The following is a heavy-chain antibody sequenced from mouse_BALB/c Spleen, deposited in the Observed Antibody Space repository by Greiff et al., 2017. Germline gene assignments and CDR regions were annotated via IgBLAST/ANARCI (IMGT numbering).Heavy chain of an antibody. CDR1: GYTFTDYN. J-gene: IGHJ3*01. CDR3: ARKAYGNSRWFAY. D-gene: IGHD2-1*01. V-gene: IGHV1-18*01. Sequence: VQLQQSGPELVKPGASVKIPCKASGYTFTDYNMDWVKQSHGKSLEWIGDINPNNGGTIYNQKFKGKATLTVDKSSSTSYMELRSLTSEDTAVYYCARKAYGNSRWFAYWGQGTLVTVSA. CDR2: INPNNGGT.